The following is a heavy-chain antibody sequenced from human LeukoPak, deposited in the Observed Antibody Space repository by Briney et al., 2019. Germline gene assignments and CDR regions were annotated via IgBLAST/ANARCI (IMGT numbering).Heavy chain of an antibody. J-gene: IGHJ4*02. V-gene: IGHV3-23*01. CDR2: ISGSGGST. CDR1: GFTFSSYA. D-gene: IGHD2-15*01. CDR3: ANTRKRYCNGGNCYSGILVYLDY. Sequence: GGSLRLSCAASGFTFSSYAMSWVRQAPGKGLEWVSDISGSGGSTYYADSVKGRFTISRDNSKNSLYLQMNSLRAEDTAVYYCANTRKRYCNGGNCYSGILVYLDYCGQGTLVTVSS.